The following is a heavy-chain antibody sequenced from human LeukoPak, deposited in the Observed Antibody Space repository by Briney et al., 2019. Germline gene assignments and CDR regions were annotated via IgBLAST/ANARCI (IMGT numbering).Heavy chain of an antibody. J-gene: IGHJ4*02. CDR3: ARRDCSSTSCYLDY. CDR1: GGSISSYY. V-gene: IGHV4-59*08. Sequence: SETLSLTCTVSGGSISSYYWSWIRQPPGKGLEWIGYIYYSGSTNYNPSPKSRVTISVDTSKNQFSLKLSSVTAADTAVYYCARRDCSSTSCYLDYWGRGTLVTVSS. D-gene: IGHD2-2*01. CDR2: IYYSGST.